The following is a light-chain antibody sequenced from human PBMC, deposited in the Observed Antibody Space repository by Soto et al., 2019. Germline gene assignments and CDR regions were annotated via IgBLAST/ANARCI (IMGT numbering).Light chain of an antibody. CDR2: AAS. V-gene: IGKV1-27*01. Sequence: DIQMTQSPSSLSASVGDRVTITCRASHGISNYLAWYQQKPGIVPKFLIFAASTLQSGVPSRFSGSGSGTDFSLTISSVQPEDVATYYCQKYNSALTLGGGTKVEIK. CDR1: HGISNY. J-gene: IGKJ4*01. CDR3: QKYNSALT.